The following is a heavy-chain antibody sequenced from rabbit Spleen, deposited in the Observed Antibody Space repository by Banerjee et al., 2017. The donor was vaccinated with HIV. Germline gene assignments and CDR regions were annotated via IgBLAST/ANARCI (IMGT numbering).Heavy chain of an antibody. J-gene: IGHJ6*01. CDR2: IGTGSSGVT. CDR3: ARDTGSSFSSYGMDL. V-gene: IGHV1S45*01. CDR1: GFSFSNKAV. Sequence: QEQLVESGGGLVKPEGSLKLSCTASGFSFSNKAVMCWVRQAPGKGLEWIACIGTGSSGVTYYASWAKSRFTISQTSSTTVTLQMTSLTAADTATYFCARDTGSSFSSYGMDLWGPGTLVTVS. D-gene: IGHD8-1*01.